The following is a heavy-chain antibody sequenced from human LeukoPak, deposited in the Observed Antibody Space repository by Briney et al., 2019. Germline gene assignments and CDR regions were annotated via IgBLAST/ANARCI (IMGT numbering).Heavy chain of an antibody. D-gene: IGHD5-18*01. Sequence: PGGSLRLSCAASGFTFSDYYMNWVPQAPGKGLEWVSSISSSSSYIYYADSVKGRFTISRDNAKNSLYLQMNSLRAEDTAVYYCARDPGRRIQLWFPYAFDIWGQGTMVTVSS. CDR3: ARDPGRRIQLWFPYAFDI. V-gene: IGHV3-21*01. J-gene: IGHJ3*02. CDR1: GFTFSDYY. CDR2: ISSSSSYI.